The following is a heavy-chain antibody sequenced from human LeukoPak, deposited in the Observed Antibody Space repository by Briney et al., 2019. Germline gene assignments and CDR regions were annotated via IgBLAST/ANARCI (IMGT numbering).Heavy chain of an antibody. V-gene: IGHV3-23*01. Sequence: PGGSLRLSCAASGFTFSSYAMNWVRQAPGKGLEWVSAISGSGDSTYYADSVKGRFTISRDNSKNTLYLQMNSLRAEDTAVYYCARDTTVKSYYYYGMDVWGQGTTVTVSS. CDR1: GFTFSSYA. J-gene: IGHJ6*02. CDR3: ARDTTVKSYYYYGMDV. D-gene: IGHD4-17*01. CDR2: ISGSGDST.